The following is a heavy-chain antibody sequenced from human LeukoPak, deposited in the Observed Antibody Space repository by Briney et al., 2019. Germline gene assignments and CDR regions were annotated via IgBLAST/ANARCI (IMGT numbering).Heavy chain of an antibody. CDR1: GGSISHYY. CDR2: LYTGGIT. D-gene: IGHD3-22*01. CDR3: ATWSSGYYFDAFDI. V-gene: IGHV4-4*07. Sequence: SETLYLTCTVSGGSISHYYWNWIRQSAGMRLEWIGRLYTGGITEYNPSLKSRVTTSVDTSKSQFSLEVRSVTAADTALYYCATWSSGYYFDAFDIWGQGTMVTVSS. J-gene: IGHJ3*02.